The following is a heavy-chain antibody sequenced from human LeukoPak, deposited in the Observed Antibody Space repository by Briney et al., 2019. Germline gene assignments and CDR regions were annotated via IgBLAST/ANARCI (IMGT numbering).Heavy chain of an antibody. CDR3: ARHMGRYYYFDY. CDR2: INHSGST. V-gene: IGHV4-34*01. CDR1: GGSFSGYY. D-gene: IGHD3-9*01. J-gene: IGHJ4*02. Sequence: SETLSLTCAVYGGSFSGYYWSWIRQPPGKGLEWIGEINHSGSTNYNPSLKSRVTISVDTSKNQFSLKLSSVTAADTAVYYCARHMGRYYYFDYWGQGTLVTVSS.